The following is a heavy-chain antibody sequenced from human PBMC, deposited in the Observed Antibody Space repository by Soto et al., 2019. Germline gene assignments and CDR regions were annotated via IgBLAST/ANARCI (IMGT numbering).Heavy chain of an antibody. CDR1: GFTFSNYW. J-gene: IGHJ4*02. Sequence: GGSLRLSCAASGFTFSNYWMSWVRQAPGKGLEWVASIKKDGSEQYYVDSVKGRFTISRDNAKNSLYLQMNSLRAEDTAVYYCARDPIQDFDYWGQGTLVTVSS. D-gene: IGHD5-18*01. CDR2: IKKDGSEQ. CDR3: ARDPIQDFDY. V-gene: IGHV3-7*01.